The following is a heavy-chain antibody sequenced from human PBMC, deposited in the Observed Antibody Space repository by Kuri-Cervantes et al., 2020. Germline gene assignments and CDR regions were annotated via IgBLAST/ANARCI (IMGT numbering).Heavy chain of an antibody. CDR1: GYTFTSYG. Sequence: ASVKVSCKASGYTFTSYGISWVRQAPGQGLEWMGIINPSGGSTSYAQKFQGRVTMTRDTSTSTVYMELSSLRSEDTAVYYCAAESLGSVRPGFDPWGQGTLVTVSS. D-gene: IGHD3-16*01. V-gene: IGHV1-46*01. J-gene: IGHJ5*02. CDR3: AAESLGSVRPGFDP. CDR2: INPSGGST.